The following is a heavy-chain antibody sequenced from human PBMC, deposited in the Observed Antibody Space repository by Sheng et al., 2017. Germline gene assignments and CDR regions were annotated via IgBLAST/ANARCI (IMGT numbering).Heavy chain of an antibody. CDR1: GFSFRNYD. D-gene: IGHD3-16*01. J-gene: IGHJ4*02. CDR2: ISQSGTTM. V-gene: IGHV3-48*03. CDR3: ARDWALDS. Sequence: EVQLVESGGGLVQPGGSLRVSCAASGFSFRNYDINWVRQGPGKGLEWVSFISQSGTTMYYADSVKGRFTISRDNAKNSLFLQMNSLRAEDTAIYYCARDWALDSWGQGTLVTVSS.